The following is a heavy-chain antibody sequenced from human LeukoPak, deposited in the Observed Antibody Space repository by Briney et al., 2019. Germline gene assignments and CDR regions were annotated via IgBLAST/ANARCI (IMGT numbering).Heavy chain of an antibody. D-gene: IGHD2/OR15-2a*01. CDR2: IYPGDSDA. CDR1: GYSFTNYW. Sequence: GESLTISCTAPGYSFTNYWIAWVRQMPGAGLEWMGTIYPGDSDARYSPAFQGQFTLSVDRSTTTAYLQWPSLKASDTAMYYCARPYSTGIRDAYDMWGQGTMVIVSS. V-gene: IGHV5-51*01. CDR3: ARPYSTGIRDAYDM. J-gene: IGHJ3*02.